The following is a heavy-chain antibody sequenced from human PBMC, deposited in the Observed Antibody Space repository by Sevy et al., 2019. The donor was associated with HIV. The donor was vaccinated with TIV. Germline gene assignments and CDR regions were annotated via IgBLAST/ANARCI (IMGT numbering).Heavy chain of an antibody. J-gene: IGHJ6*03. Sequence: GGSLRLPCAVSGFSFDSYGMTWVRQAPGKGLEWVSGISGSGTRTYYADSVKGRFSISRDNSKNRLYLQMNSLRSEDTAIYYGAKGGGGHYDPDEIGYYFYYYNMDVWGKGTTVTVSS. CDR2: ISGSGTRT. CDR3: AKGGGGHYDPDEIGYYFYYYNMDV. V-gene: IGHV3-23*01. CDR1: GFSFDSYG. D-gene: IGHD3-22*01.